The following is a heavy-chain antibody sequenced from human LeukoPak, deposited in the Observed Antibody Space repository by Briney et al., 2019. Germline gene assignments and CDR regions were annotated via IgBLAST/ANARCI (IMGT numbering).Heavy chain of an antibody. CDR3: ASAPPPYCSSTSCYLQTASNFDY. D-gene: IGHD2-2*01. CDR2: IFTSGST. J-gene: IGHJ4*02. Sequence: SQTLSLTCTVSGGSISSGSYYWSWIRQPAGKGLEWIGRIFTSGSTNYNPSLKSRVTISMDTSKNQFSLNLSSVTAADTAVYYCASAPPPYCSSTSCYLQTASNFDYWGQGTLVTVSS. CDR1: GGSISSGSYY. V-gene: IGHV4-61*02.